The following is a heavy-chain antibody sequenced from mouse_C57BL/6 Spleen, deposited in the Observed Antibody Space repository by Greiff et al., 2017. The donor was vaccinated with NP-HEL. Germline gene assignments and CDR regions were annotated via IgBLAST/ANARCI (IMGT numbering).Heavy chain of an antibody. J-gene: IGHJ3*01. CDR2: IRSKSNNYAT. V-gene: IGHV10-1*01. D-gene: IGHD1-1*01. Sequence: EVKLVESGGGLVQPKGSLKLSCAASGFSFNTYAMNWVRQAPGQGLEWVARIRSKSNNYATYYADSVKDRFTISRDDSESMLYLQMNNLKTEDTAMYYCVRQGYGSSWFAYWGQGTLVTVSA. CDR3: VRQGYGSSWFAY. CDR1: GFSFNTYA.